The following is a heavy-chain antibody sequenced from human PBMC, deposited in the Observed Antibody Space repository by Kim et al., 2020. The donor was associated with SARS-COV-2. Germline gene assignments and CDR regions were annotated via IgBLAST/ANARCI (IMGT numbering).Heavy chain of an antibody. CDR1: GYTFTSYH. Sequence: ASVKVSCKASGYTFTSYHMQWVRQAPGQGLEWMGMINPSGRPSYAQKFRGRLTVTRDTSTSTVYIDLSSLTSEDTAVYYCARGGDNGYDNFDFWGQGTLVTVSS. J-gene: IGHJ4*02. D-gene: IGHD5-12*01. CDR3: ARGGDNGYDNFDF. CDR2: INPSGRP. V-gene: IGHV1-46*01.